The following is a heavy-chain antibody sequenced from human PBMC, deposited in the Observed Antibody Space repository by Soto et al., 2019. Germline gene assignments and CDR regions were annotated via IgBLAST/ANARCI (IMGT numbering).Heavy chain of an antibody. CDR3: ARDQVCGVWRGCHPGGYYYYGMDV. Sequence: ASVKVSCKASGYTFTGYYMHWVRQAPGQGLEWMGWINPNSGNTNYAQKLQGRVTMTTDTSTSTAYMELRSLRSDDTAVYYCARDQVCGVWRGCHPGGYYYYGMDVWGQGTTVTVSS. D-gene: IGHD6-19*01. CDR1: GYTFTGYY. J-gene: IGHJ6*02. V-gene: IGHV1-18*04. CDR2: INPNSGNT.